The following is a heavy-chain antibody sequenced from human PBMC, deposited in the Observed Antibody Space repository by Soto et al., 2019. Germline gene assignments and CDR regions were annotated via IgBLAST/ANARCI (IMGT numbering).Heavy chain of an antibody. J-gene: IGHJ5*02. CDR2: MYYSGST. CDR3: ARHSKNWNSNWLDP. CDR1: GGSISSSSYY. D-gene: IGHD1-7*01. Sequence: SYTLALSCTVSGGSISSSSYYWGWIRQPPGKGLEWIGSMYYSGSTYYNPSLKSRVTISAGTSKNQFSLKLSSVTAADTAVYYCARHSKNWNSNWLDPWGQGTLVTVSS. V-gene: IGHV4-39*01.